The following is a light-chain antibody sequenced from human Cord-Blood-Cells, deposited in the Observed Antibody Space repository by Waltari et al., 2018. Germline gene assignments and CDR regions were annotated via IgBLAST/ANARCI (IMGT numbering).Light chain of an antibody. CDR1: DVLAK. CDR3: QQYNNWPPYT. Sequence: PSSVSVSPGQTARITCSGDVLAKKYARWYQQKPGQAPRLLIYGASTRATGIPARFSGSGSGTEFTLTISSLQSEDFAVYYCQQYNNWPPYTFGQGTKLEIK. V-gene: IGKV3-15*01. CDR2: GAS. J-gene: IGKJ2*01.